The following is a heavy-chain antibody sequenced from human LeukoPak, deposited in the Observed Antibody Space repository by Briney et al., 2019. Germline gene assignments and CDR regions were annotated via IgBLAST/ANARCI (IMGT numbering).Heavy chain of an antibody. J-gene: IGHJ4*02. V-gene: IGHV1-69*13. CDR1: GGTFSSYA. Sequence: SVKVYCKASGGTFSSYAISWVRQAPGQGLEWMGGIIPIFGTANYAQKFQGRVTITADESTSTAYMELGSLRSEDTAVYYCASSGIAVAGSVDYWGQGTLVTVSS. CDR2: IIPIFGTA. CDR3: ASSGIAVAGSVDY. D-gene: IGHD6-19*01.